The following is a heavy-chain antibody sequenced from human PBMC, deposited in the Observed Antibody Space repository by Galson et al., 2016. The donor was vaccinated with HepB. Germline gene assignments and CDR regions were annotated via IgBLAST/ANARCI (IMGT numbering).Heavy chain of an antibody. Sequence: SLRLSCAASGFTFSSYAMSWVRQAAGKGLEWVSAISGSGGSTSYADSVKGRFTISKDNSKNTLYLQMNSLRAEDTAVYYCARAPVTSTTCCYYFDYWCQGTLVTVSS. D-gene: IGHD2-2*01. V-gene: IGHV3-23*01. CDR2: ISGSGGST. CDR3: ARAPVTSTTCCYYFDY. J-gene: IGHJ4*02. CDR1: GFTFSSYA.